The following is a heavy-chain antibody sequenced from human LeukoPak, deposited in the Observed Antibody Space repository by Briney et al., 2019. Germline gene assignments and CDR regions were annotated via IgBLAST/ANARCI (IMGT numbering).Heavy chain of an antibody. D-gene: IGHD6-19*01. V-gene: IGHV3-21*01. CDR2: ISSSSSYI. CDR3: VREEKYFSAWYDRYYYYMDV. CDR1: GFTFSSYS. Sequence: KTGGSLRLSCAASGFTFSSYSMNWVRQAPGKGLEWVSSISSSSSYIYYADSVKGRFTVSRDNAKNRLYLQMNSLRAEDTAVYYCVREEKYFSAWYDRYYYYMDVWGKGTTVTVSS. J-gene: IGHJ6*03.